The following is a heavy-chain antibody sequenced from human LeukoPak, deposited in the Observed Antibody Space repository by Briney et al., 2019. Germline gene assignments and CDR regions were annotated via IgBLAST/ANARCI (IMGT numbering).Heavy chain of an antibody. D-gene: IGHD6-19*01. CDR1: GYTFTGYY. J-gene: IGHJ4*02. Sequence: ASVKVSCKASGYTFTGYYMHWVRQAPGQGLEWMGRINPNSGGTNYAQKFQGRVTMTRDTSISTAYMELSRLRSDDTAVYYCAREYESSGWYSKGSFDYWGQGILVTVSS. V-gene: IGHV1-2*06. CDR2: INPNSGGT. CDR3: AREYESSGWYSKGSFDY.